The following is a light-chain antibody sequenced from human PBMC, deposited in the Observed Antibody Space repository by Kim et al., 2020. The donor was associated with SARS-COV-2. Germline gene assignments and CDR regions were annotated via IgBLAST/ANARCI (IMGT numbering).Light chain of an antibody. Sequence: GGTVSLYCGSSTGDVISGHYPYWFQQKPGQAPRTLIYDTTNKHSWTPARFSGSLLGGKAALTLSGAQPEDEADYYCCLSYNFAYMVFGGGTQLTVL. CDR3: CLSYNFAYMV. CDR1: TGDVISGHY. V-gene: IGLV7-46*01. J-gene: IGLJ2*01. CDR2: DTT.